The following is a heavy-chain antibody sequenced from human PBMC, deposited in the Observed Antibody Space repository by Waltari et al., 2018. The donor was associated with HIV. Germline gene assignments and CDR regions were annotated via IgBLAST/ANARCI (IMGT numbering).Heavy chain of an antibody. CDR1: GYTFTSYG. Sequence: GQSGAEVKKPGASVKVSCKASGYTFTSYGISWVLQAPGQGLEWMGWISAYNGNTNYAQKLQGRVTMTTDTSTSTAYMELRSLRSDDTSVYYCAIAGYCSSTSCPWPIDPWGQGTLVTVSS. CDR2: ISAYNGNT. V-gene: IGHV1-18*01. J-gene: IGHJ5*02. D-gene: IGHD2-2*01. CDR3: AIAGYCSSTSCPWPIDP.